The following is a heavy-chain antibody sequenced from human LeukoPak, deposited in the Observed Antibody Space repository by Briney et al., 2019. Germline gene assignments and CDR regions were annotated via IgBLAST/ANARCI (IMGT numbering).Heavy chain of an antibody. CDR2: ISSGSSYI. V-gene: IGHV3-21*01. CDR1: GFTFSIYT. D-gene: IGHD3-16*01. CDR3: ARGWNDYVWGSYRDAFDI. J-gene: IGHJ3*02. Sequence: GGSLRLSCAASGFTFSIYTMNLVRQAPGKGLEGVSSISSGSSYIYYADSVKGRFTISRDNAKNSLYLQMNSLRAGDTAVYYCARGWNDYVWGSYRDAFDIWGQGTMVTVSS.